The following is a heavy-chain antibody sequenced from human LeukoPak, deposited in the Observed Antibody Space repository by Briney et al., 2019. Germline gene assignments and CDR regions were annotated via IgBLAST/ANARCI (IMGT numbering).Heavy chain of an antibody. J-gene: IGHJ5*02. D-gene: IGHD3-9*01. CDR1: GFTFDDYG. V-gene: IGHV3-20*04. CDR2: INWNGGTT. Sequence: GGSLRLSCAASGFTFDDYGMNWVRQAPGKGLEWVSGINWNGGTTVYADSVKGRFTISRDNAKKSLFLQMNSLRAEDTAVYYCARDKRAIESDILTDYYSGGWFDPWGQGTLVTVSS. CDR3: ARDKRAIESDILTDYYSGGWFDP.